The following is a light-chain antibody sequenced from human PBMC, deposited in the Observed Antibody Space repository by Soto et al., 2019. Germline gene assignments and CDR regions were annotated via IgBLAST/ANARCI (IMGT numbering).Light chain of an antibody. CDR3: VAWDDSLNGLI. V-gene: IGLV1-47*02. J-gene: IGLJ2*01. Sequence: QSVLTQSPSASGTPGQRVTISCSGSSSDIGSNYVYWYQQLPGTAPKLLIYTNDQRPSGVPDRFSGSKSGTSASLAISGLRSEDEADYYCVAWDDSLNGLIFGGGTKVTVL. CDR1: SSDIGSNY. CDR2: TND.